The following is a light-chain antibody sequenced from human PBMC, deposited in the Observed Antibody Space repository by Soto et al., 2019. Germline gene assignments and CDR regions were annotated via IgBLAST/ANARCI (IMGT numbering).Light chain of an antibody. Sequence: QSALTQPASVSGSPGQSITISCTGTSSDIGSHNFVSWHQQHPGKAPKFIIYGVSNRPSGVSNRFSGSKSGNTASLTISGLEDDDEDDYYCSSYTSTYIWVFGGGTKLTVL. J-gene: IGLJ3*02. CDR3: SSYTSTYIWV. V-gene: IGLV2-14*01. CDR1: SSDIGSHNF. CDR2: GVS.